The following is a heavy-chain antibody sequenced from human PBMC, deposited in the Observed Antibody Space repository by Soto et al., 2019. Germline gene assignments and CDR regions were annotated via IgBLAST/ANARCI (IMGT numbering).Heavy chain of an antibody. CDR1: GGSISSGGYY. V-gene: IGHV4-31*03. J-gene: IGHJ4*02. CDR3: AKTGPVSYLSLDY. Sequence: QVQLQESGPGLVKPSQTLSLTCTVSGGSISSGGYYLSLIRPHPGKGLEWIGYIYYSGSTYSTPSLTCRVTISVDTAKNPFSLKLSSVTAADTALDYCAKTGPVSYLSLDYLGQGTLGSVSS. CDR2: IYYSGST. D-gene: IGHD1-26*01.